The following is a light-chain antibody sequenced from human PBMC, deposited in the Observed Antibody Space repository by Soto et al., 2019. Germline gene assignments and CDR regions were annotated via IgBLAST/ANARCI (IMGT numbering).Light chain of an antibody. V-gene: IGKV1-39*01. CDR3: QQSYSVPLP. Sequence: DIQMTQSPSSLSASVGDRVTLTCRASQSISSFLNWYRHKPGKAPKLLIFAASNLQSGVPSRFSGSGSGTDFTLTISSLQPEDFATYYCQQSYSVPLPFGGGTKVEIK. CDR1: QSISSF. J-gene: IGKJ4*01. CDR2: AAS.